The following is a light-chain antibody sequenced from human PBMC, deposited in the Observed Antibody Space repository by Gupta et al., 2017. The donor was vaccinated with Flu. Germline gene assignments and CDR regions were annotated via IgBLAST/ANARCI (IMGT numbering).Light chain of an antibody. CDR3: QQFNNWPLT. Sequence: EIVMTQSPVSLSVSPGEGVTLSCRASQSVGVDLAWYQQRPGQTPRPLIYDASFRATGVPGRFSAGGSGTEFTLTISDLQPEDFAIYYCQQFNNWPLTFGQGTRLDMK. V-gene: IGKV3-15*01. CDR2: DAS. J-gene: IGKJ5*01. CDR1: QSVGVD.